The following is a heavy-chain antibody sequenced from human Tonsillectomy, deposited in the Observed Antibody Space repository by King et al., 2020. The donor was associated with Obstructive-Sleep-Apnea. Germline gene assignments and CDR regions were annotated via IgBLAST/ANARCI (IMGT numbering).Heavy chain of an antibody. V-gene: IGHV3-15*01. CDR2: IKSRSDGGAI. Sequence: VQLVESGGGLVKPGGSLRLSCVASGFSFSGAWMSWVRQASGKGLEWIGRIKSRSDGGAIEDAAVVKGRFTISRDDSKDTLYLKMNSLKIDDTAVYFCSTGAKRRAMDVWGQGTTVTVSS. J-gene: IGHJ6*02. CDR3: STGAKRRAMDV. CDR1: GFSFSGAW. D-gene: IGHD1-26*01.